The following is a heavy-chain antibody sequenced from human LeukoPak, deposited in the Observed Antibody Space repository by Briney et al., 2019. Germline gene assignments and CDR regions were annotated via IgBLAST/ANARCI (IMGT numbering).Heavy chain of an antibody. D-gene: IGHD3-10*01. CDR3: ARIYGSGSSKSDNFDY. CDR1: GFTFSSYG. V-gene: IGHV3-33*01. Sequence: GRSLRLSCAASGFTFSSYGMHWVRQAPGKGLEWVAVIWYDGSNKYYADSVKGRFTISRDNSKNTLCLQMNSLRAEDTAVYYCARIYGSGSSKSDNFDYWGQGTLVTVSS. J-gene: IGHJ4*02. CDR2: IWYDGSNK.